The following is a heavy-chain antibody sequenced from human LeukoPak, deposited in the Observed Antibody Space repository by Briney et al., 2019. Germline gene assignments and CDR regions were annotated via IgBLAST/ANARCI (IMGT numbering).Heavy chain of an antibody. CDR1: GFTFDDYG. J-gene: IGHJ3*02. CDR3: AIRYDDAFDI. CDR2: INWNGGST. D-gene: IGHD1-14*01. Sequence: GGSLRLSCAASGFTFDDYGMNWVRQAPGKGLEWVSGINWNGGSTGYADSVKGRFTISRDNAKNSLYLQMNSLRAEDTVLYYCAIRYDDAFDIWGQGTMVTVSS. V-gene: IGHV3-20*04.